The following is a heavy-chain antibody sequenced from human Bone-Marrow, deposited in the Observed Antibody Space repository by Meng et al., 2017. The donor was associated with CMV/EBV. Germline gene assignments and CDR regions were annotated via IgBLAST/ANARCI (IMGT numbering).Heavy chain of an antibody. V-gene: IGHV5-51*01. CDR3: AKLNGQMAAHF. D-gene: IGHD5-24*01. CDR2: IYPGDSDT. CDR1: GYRFTNYW. J-gene: IGHJ4*02. Sequence: GGSLRLSSKASGYRFTNYWIGWVRQMPGKGLECMGIIYPGDSDTRYSPSFQGQVTISADKSITTAYLQWSSLKASDTAMYYCAKLNGQMAAHFWGQGTLVTVSS.